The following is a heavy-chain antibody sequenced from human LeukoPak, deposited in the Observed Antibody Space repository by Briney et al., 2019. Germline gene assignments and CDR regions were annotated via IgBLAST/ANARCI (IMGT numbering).Heavy chain of an antibody. CDR2: IIPIFGTA. V-gene: IGHV1-69*13. D-gene: IGHD6-13*01. J-gene: IGHJ4*02. Sequence: GASVKVSCKASGGTFSSYAISWVRQAPGQGLEWMGGIIPIFGTANYAQKFQGRVTITADESTSTAYMELSSLRSEDTAVYYCASSPGIAAAGTFDYWGQGTLVTVSS. CDR1: GGTFSSYA. CDR3: ASSPGIAAAGTFDY.